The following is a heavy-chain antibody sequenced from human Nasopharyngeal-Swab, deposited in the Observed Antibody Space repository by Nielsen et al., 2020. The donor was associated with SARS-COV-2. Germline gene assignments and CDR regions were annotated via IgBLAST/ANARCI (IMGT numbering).Heavy chain of an antibody. CDR2: IIPIFGTA. CDR1: GGTFSSYA. J-gene: IGHJ4*02. CDR3: ARDTERARGYSYGCDY. Sequence: SVKVSCKASGGTFSSYAISWVRQAPGQGLEWMGGIIPIFGTANYAQKFQGRVTITADESTSTAYMELSSLRSEDTAVYYCARDTERARGYSYGCDYWGQGTLVTVSS. D-gene: IGHD5-18*01. V-gene: IGHV1-69*13.